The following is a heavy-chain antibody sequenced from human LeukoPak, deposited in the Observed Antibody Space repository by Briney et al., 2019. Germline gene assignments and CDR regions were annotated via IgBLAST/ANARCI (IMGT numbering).Heavy chain of an antibody. CDR1: GGSIKSNNW. Sequence: PSGTLSLTCAVSGGSIKSNNWWSWVRQPPGKGLEWIGEIYHSGSTNYNPSLESRVTVSVDKSKNQFSLDLSSVTAADTAVYYCARFCGSTSWHSGYWGQGTLVTVSS. CDR2: IYHSGST. CDR3: ARFCGSTSWHSGY. J-gene: IGHJ4*02. D-gene: IGHD2-2*01. V-gene: IGHV4-4*02.